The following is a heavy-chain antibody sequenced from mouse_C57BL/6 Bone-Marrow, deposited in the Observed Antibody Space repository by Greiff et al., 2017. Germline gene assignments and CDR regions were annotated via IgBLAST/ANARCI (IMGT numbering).Heavy chain of an antibody. CDR3: ARWGFPITTVVAMDY. CDR1: GYTFTSYT. CDR2: INPSSGYT. D-gene: IGHD1-1*01. Sequence: VMLVESGAELARPGASVKMSCKASGYTFTSYTMHWVKQRPGQGLEWIGYINPSSGYTKYNQKFKDKATLTADKSSSTAYMQLSSLTSEDSAVYYCARWGFPITTVVAMDYWGQGTSVTVSS. J-gene: IGHJ4*01. V-gene: IGHV1-4*01.